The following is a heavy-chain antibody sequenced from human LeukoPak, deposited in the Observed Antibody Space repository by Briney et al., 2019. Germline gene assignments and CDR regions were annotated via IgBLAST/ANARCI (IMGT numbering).Heavy chain of an antibody. CDR2: ISGSGGST. V-gene: IGHV3-23*01. CDR3: AGGPGVYYYGMDV. Sequence: GGSLRPSCAASGFTFSSFGLSWVRQAPGKGLEWVSAISGSGGSTYYADSVKGRFTISRDNSKSTLYLQMNSLRAEDTALYYCAGGPGVYYYGMDVWGQGTSVTVSS. J-gene: IGHJ6*02. CDR1: GFTFSSFG.